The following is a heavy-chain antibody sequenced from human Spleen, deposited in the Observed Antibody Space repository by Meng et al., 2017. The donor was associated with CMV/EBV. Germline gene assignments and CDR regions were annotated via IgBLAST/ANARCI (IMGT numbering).Heavy chain of an antibody. CDR1: GGSVSSGSYY. CDR3: ARAGYCSSTSCYFSYWFDP. J-gene: IGHJ5*02. CDR2: IYYSGST. Sequence: SETLSLTCTVSGGSVSSGSYYWSWIRQPPGKGLEWIGYIYYSGSTNYNPSLKSRVTISVDTSKNQFSLKLSSVTAADTAVYYCARAGYCSSTSCYFSYWFDPWGQGTLVTVSS. V-gene: IGHV4-61*01. D-gene: IGHD2-2*01.